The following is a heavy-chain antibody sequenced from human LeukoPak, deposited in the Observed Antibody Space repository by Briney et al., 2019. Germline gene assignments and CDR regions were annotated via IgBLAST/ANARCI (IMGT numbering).Heavy chain of an antibody. V-gene: IGHV1-69*11. Sequence: VASVKVSCKASGGTFSSYAISWVRQAPGQGLEWMGRIIPILGTANYAQKFQGRVMITTDEATSTAYMELSSLRSEDTAVYYCAQTYYYDSSGYYPLDYWGQGTLVTVSS. D-gene: IGHD3-22*01. CDR1: GGTFSSYA. CDR3: AQTYYYDSSGYYPLDY. J-gene: IGHJ4*02. CDR2: IIPILGTA.